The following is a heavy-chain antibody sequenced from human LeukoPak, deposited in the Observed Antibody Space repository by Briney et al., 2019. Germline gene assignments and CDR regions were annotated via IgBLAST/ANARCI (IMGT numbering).Heavy chain of an antibody. J-gene: IGHJ6*02. D-gene: IGHD3-10*01. CDR2: INHSGST. CDR1: GGSFSGYY. Sequence: SETLSLTCAVYGGSFSGYYWSWVRQPPGKGLEWIGEINHSGSTNYNPSLKIRVTISVDTSKNQFSLKLSSVTAADTAVYYCARGYYYGSGSYYRGPDYYYYGMDVWGQGTTVTVSS. V-gene: IGHV4-34*01. CDR3: ARGYYYGSGSYYRGPDYYYYGMDV.